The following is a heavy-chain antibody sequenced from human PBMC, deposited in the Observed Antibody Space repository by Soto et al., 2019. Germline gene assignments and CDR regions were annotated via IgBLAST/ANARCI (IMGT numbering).Heavy chain of an antibody. V-gene: IGHV4-4*07. CDR1: GDSFSGYY. J-gene: IGHJ5*02. Sequence: QVQLQASGPRLVKPSDTLSLTCTVSGDSFSGYYWSWIRQPAGKGLEWIGRVYTSGNTDYNPSLTSRVTMSVDTSKHQCSLKRRFVTAADTAVYYCAREAAETVGDGYWCDPWGQGTLVTVSS. CDR3: AREAAETVGDGYWCDP. CDR2: VYTSGNT. D-gene: IGHD6-13*01.